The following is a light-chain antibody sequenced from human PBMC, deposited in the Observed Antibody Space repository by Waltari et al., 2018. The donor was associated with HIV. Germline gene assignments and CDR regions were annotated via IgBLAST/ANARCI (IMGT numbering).Light chain of an antibody. CDR2: KAS. Sequence: DIQMTQSPSTLSTSVGDRVTITCRASQSISNWLAWYQQKPEKAPKLLIYKASNLESGVPSRFSGSGSGTEFTLTISSLQPDDFATYYCQQYDSFPLTFGGGTKVEIK. CDR3: QQYDSFPLT. V-gene: IGKV1-5*03. CDR1: QSISNW. J-gene: IGKJ4*01.